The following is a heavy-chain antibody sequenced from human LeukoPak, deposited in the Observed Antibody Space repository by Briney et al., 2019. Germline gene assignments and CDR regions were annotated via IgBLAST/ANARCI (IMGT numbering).Heavy chain of an antibody. D-gene: IGHD6-6*01. CDR2: ISSNGGST. CDR3: ARVSSSSSGPFDY. V-gene: IGHV3-64*01. Sequence: PGGSLRPSCAASGFTFSSYAMHWVRQAPGKGLEYVSAISSNGGSTYYANFVKGRFTISRDNSKNTLYLQMGSLRAEDMAVYYCARVSSSSSGPFDYWGQGTLVTVSS. CDR1: GFTFSSYA. J-gene: IGHJ4*02.